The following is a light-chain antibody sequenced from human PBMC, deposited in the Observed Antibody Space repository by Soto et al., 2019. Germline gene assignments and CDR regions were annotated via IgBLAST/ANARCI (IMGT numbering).Light chain of an antibody. J-gene: IGKJ1*01. CDR3: QQYGSSQST. CDR1: QSVSSSY. V-gene: IGKV3-20*01. CDR2: DAS. Sequence: EIVLTQSPGTLSLSPGERATLSCRASQSVSSSYLAWYQQRPGQAPSLLIYDASSRATGIPDRFSGSGSGTDFTFTISRLEPEDFAVYYCQQYGSSQSTFGQGTKVEIK.